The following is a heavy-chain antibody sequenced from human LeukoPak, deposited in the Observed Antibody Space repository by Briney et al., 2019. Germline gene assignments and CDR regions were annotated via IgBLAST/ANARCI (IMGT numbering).Heavy chain of an antibody. J-gene: IGHJ6*02. CDR2: ISSSGSTI. D-gene: IGHD3-10*01. Sequence: GGSLRHSCAASGFTFSDYYMSWIRQAPGKGLEWVSYISSSGSTIYYADSVKGRFTISRDNAKNSLYLQLNSLRAEDTAVYYCARDMYYGSGSYDYYYYGMDVWGQGTTVTVSS. CDR3: ARDMYYGSGSYDYYYYGMDV. V-gene: IGHV3-11*01. CDR1: GFTFSDYY.